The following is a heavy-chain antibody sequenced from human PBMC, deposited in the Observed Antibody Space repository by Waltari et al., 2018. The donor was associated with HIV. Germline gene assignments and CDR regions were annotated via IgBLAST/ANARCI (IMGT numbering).Heavy chain of an antibody. CDR2: IYHSGST. J-gene: IGHJ4*02. Sequence: QVQLQESGPGLVKPSGTLSLTCAVSGGSISSSTWWRWVRQPPGKGLEWIGEIYHSGSTNYNPSLKSRVTISVDKSKNQFSLKLSSVTAADTAVYYCARFHYDSSGYYSFDYWGQGTLVTVSS. CDR3: ARFHYDSSGYYSFDY. CDR1: GGSISSSTW. V-gene: IGHV4-4*02. D-gene: IGHD3-22*01.